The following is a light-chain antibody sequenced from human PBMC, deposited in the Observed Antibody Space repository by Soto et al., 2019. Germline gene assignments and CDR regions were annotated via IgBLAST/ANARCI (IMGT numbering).Light chain of an antibody. J-gene: IGKJ1*01. CDR1: QSISYW. CDR2: DAS. CDR3: QQYNTYWT. V-gene: IGKV1-5*01. Sequence: DIQMTQSPSTLSASVGDRVTITFRASQSISYWLAWYQQKPGKAPKVLIYDASSLESGVPSRFSGSGSGTEFTLTTNSLQPDDLATYYCQQYNTYWTFGPGTKVDIK.